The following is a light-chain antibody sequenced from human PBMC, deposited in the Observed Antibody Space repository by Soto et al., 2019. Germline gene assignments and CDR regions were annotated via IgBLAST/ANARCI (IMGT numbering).Light chain of an antibody. J-gene: IGKJ1*01. Sequence: ESVLTQSPGTLSLSPGERATLSCRASQSVRSNFLAWYQQKPGQAPRLLIYGASNRATGIPDRFSGSGSGTDFTLTISRLEPEDFAVYYCQQYGSSGTFGQGTKVDIK. CDR3: QQYGSSGT. CDR2: GAS. CDR1: QSVRSNF. V-gene: IGKV3-20*01.